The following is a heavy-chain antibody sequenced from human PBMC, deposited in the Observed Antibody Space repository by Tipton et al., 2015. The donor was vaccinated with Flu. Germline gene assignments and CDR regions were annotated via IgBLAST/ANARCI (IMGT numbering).Heavy chain of an antibody. D-gene: IGHD6-6*01. V-gene: IGHV4-4*07. Sequence: TLSLTCTVSGGSISSFYWSWIRQPAGKGLEWIGRMYSSGTTKYNPSLKSRVTMSVDTTKNQFSLKLSSVTAADTAVYYCARDNEYTSSATWFDPWGQGTLVTVSS. CDR3: ARDNEYTSSATWFDP. CDR2: MYSSGTT. CDR1: GGSISSFY. J-gene: IGHJ5*02.